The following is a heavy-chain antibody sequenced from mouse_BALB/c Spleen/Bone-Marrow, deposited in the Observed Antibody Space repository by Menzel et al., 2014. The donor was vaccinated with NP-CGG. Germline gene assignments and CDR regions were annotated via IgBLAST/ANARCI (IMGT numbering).Heavy chain of an antibody. CDR2: IFPGDGST. J-gene: IGHJ3*01. CDR1: GHTFTSYD. Sequence: QVQLQQSGAELVKPGASVKLSCKASGHTFTSYDINWVRQRPEQGLEWIGWIFPGDGSTKYNEKFKGKATLTTDKSSSTAYMQLSRLTSEDSAVYFCARRVYYDYDGGAWFAYWGQGTLVTVSA. CDR3: ARRVYYDYDGGAWFAY. V-gene: IGHV1S56*01. D-gene: IGHD2-4*01.